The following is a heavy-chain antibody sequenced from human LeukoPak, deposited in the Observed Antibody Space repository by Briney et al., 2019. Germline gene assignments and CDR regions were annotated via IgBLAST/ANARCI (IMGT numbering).Heavy chain of an antibody. J-gene: IGHJ3*02. CDR2: INHSGST. D-gene: IGHD3-9*01. CDR3: ALLGSYFDWLEDLFDI. Sequence: PSETLSLTCAVYGGSFSGYYWSWIRQPPGKGLVWIGEINHSGSTNYNPSLKSRVTISVDTSNNQFSLKLSSVTAADTAVYYCALLGSYFDWLEDLFDIWGQGTMVTVSS. CDR1: GGSFSGYY. V-gene: IGHV4-34*01.